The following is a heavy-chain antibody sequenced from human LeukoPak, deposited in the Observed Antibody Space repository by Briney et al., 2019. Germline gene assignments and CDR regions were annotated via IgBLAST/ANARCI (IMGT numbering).Heavy chain of an antibody. CDR3: ARDLYSPAEGATILCY. V-gene: IGHV1-69*06. J-gene: IGHJ4*02. CDR2: IIPIFGTA. Sequence: GASVKVSCKASGGTFSSYAISWVRQAPGQGLEWMGGIIPIFGTANYAQKFQGRVTITADKSTSTAYMELSSLRSEDTAVYYCARDLYSPAEGATILCYWGQGTLVTVSS. CDR1: GGTFSSYA. D-gene: IGHD3-3*01.